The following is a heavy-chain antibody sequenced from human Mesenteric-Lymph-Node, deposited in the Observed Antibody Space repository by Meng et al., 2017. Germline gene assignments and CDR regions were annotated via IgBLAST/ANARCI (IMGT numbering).Heavy chain of an antibody. J-gene: IGHJ6*02. V-gene: IGHV3-53*05. CDR3: VLLWFGELSSSMDV. Sequence: GESLKISCAASGFTVSSNYMSWVRQAPGKGLEWVSVIYSGGSTYYADSVKGRFTISRDNSKNTLYLQMNSLRAEDTAVYYCVLLWFGELSSSMDVWGQGTTVTVSS. CDR2: IYSGGST. CDR1: GFTVSSNY. D-gene: IGHD3-10*01.